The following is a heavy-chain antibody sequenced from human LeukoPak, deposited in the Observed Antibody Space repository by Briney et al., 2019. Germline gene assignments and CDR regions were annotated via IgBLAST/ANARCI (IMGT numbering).Heavy chain of an antibody. CDR2: ISSSSNYI. CDR3: ARGYCRSTSCYFDS. V-gene: IGHV3-21*01. J-gene: IGHJ4*02. CDR1: GFTFSDYN. D-gene: IGHD2-2*01. Sequence: KPGGSLRLSCAASGFTFSDYNMNWVRQAPGKGLEWVPSISSSSNYIYYADSVKGRFTISRDNAKNSLYVQVNSLRAEDTAVYYCARGYCRSTSCYFDSWGLGTLVTVSS.